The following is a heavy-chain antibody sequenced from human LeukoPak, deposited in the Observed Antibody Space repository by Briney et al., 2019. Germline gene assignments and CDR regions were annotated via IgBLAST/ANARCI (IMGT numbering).Heavy chain of an antibody. CDR2: INTDGSST. Sequence: GGSLRLSCAASGFTFSSYSMHWVRQAPGKGLVWVSHINTDGSSTNHADSVKGRFTISRDNAKNTLYLQMNSLRAEDTAVYYCARAQVPAAMDYWGQGTLVTVSS. CDR3: ARAQVPAAMDY. V-gene: IGHV3-74*01. J-gene: IGHJ4*02. CDR1: GFTFSSYS. D-gene: IGHD2-2*01.